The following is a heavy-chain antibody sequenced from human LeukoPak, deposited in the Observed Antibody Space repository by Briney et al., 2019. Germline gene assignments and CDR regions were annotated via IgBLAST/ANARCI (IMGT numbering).Heavy chain of an antibody. V-gene: IGHV3-23*01. CDR1: GFTFSSYA. Sequence: GGSLRLSCAASGFTFSSYAMSWVRQAPGKGLEWVSAISGSGGSTYYADSVKGRFTISRDNSKDTLYLQMNSLRAEDTAVYYCAKPHGWSPYYFDYWGQGTLVTVSS. CDR2: ISGSGGST. D-gene: IGHD6-19*01. J-gene: IGHJ4*02. CDR3: AKPHGWSPYYFDY.